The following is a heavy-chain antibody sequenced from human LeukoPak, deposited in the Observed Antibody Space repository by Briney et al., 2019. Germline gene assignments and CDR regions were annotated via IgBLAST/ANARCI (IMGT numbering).Heavy chain of an antibody. CDR3: AKVTVCYGCYFDY. V-gene: IGHV3-23*01. D-gene: IGHD3-16*01. CDR2: INGAGDNT. Sequence: PGGSLRLSCAASGYTFSNHGMTWVRRAPGKGLEWVSTINGAGDNTNYAETVKGRFTISRDNSKNTVYLQMNSLRAENTAIYYCAKVTVCYGCYFDYWGQGTLVTVSS. CDR1: GYTFSNHG. J-gene: IGHJ4*02.